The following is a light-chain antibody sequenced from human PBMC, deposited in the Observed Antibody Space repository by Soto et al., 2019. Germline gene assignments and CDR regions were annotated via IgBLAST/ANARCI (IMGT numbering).Light chain of an antibody. V-gene: IGKV3-15*01. J-gene: IGKJ2*01. CDR1: QSVSSN. Sequence: IVMPQSPATLSVSPGARATLSCRASQSVSSNLAWYQQKPGQAPRLLIVGASIRATGVPARCSAGGSGTEFTLTISSLQSEDFAMYYCQQYNDWPTYTFGQGTNLEIK. CDR2: GAS. CDR3: QQYNDWPTYT.